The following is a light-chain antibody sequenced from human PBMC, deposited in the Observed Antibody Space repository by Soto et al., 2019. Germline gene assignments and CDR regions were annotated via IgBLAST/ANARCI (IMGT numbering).Light chain of an antibody. CDR3: NSYTSKSTGV. J-gene: IGLJ1*01. Sequence: QSVLTQPASVSGSPGQSITISCTGTSSDVGGYNYVSWYQQHPGKAPKLIIYEVSNRPSGVSNRFSGSKSGNTASLTISALQAEDEADYYCNSYTSKSTGVFGTGTKVTVL. CDR2: EVS. CDR1: SSDVGGYNY. V-gene: IGLV2-14*01.